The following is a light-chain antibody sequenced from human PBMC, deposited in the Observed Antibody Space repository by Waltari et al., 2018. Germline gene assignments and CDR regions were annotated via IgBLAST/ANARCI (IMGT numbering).Light chain of an antibody. CDR1: ATDLGGYNY. J-gene: IGLJ3*02. Sequence: QSALTQPASVSGSPGQSITISCTGTATDLGGYNYLSCYQQRPGKAPKLIIFDVSSRPSGISNRFSGSKFGNTASLTISGLQPEDEADYYCCSFTSSSTWVFGGGTKLTVL. V-gene: IGLV2-14*03. CDR2: DVS. CDR3: CSFTSSSTWV.